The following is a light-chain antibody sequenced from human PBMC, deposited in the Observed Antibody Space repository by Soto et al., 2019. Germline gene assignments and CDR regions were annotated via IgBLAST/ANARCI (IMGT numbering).Light chain of an antibody. CDR1: SSDIGGYNY. V-gene: IGLV2-14*01. CDR3: SSYTTTSTLRV. J-gene: IGLJ3*02. CDR2: EVR. Sequence: QSALTQPASVSESPGQSITISCAGTSSDIGGYNYVSWYQQHPDKAPKLMIYEVRVRPSGVSIRFSGSKSANTASLTISGLQAEDEADYYCSSYTTTSTLRVFGGGTKVTVL.